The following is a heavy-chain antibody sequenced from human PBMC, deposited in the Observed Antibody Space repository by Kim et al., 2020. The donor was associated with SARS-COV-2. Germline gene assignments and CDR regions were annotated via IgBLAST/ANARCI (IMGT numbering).Heavy chain of an antibody. D-gene: IGHD3-10*01. CDR2: INHSGST. J-gene: IGHJ6*01. Sequence: SETLSLTCAVYGGSFSGYYWSWIRQPPGKGLEWIGEINHSGSTNYNPSLKSRVTISVDTSKNQFSLKLSSVTAADTAVYYCARGRHNYYGSGSRSYYYYG. CDR3: ARGRHNYYGSGSRSYYYYG. V-gene: IGHV4-34*01. CDR1: GGSFSGYY.